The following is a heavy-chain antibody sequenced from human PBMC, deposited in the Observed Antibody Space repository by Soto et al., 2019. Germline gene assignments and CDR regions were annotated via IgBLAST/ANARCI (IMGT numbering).Heavy chain of an antibody. J-gene: IGHJ4*02. V-gene: IGHV4-31*03. CDR3: ARTPLL. CDR1: GGSISSGGYY. CDR2: IYYSGST. Sequence: QVQLQESGPGLVKPSQTLSLTCTVSGGSISSGGYYWSWIRQHPGKGLEWIGYIYYSGSTYYNYYTPXPXSXXTISVDTSKNQFSLKLSSVTAADPAVYYCARTPLLWGQGTLVTVSS. D-gene: IGHD1-26*01.